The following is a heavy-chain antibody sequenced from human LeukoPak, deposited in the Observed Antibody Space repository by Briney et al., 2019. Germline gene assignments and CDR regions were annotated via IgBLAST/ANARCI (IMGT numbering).Heavy chain of an antibody. D-gene: IGHD3-3*01. V-gene: IGHV1-2*02. CDR1: GYTFTCYY. J-gene: IGHJ5*02. CDR3: AREGVRFLGGRNWFDP. CDR2: INPNSGGT. Sequence: ASVKVSCKASGYTFTCYYMHWVRRAPGQGLEWMGWINPNSGGTNYAQKFQGRVTITRDTAISTDYMELRRLRSDDTAVSYCAREGVRFLGGRNWFDPWGQGTLVTVSS.